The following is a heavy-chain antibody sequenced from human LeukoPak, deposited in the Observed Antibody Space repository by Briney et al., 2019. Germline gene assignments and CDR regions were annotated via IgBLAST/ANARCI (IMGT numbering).Heavy chain of an antibody. CDR2: TYYSGST. CDR3: ARVPRGGGYYYYYMDV. CDR1: GGSISSISYY. J-gene: IGHJ6*03. Sequence: SETLSLTCTVSGGSISSISYYWGWIRQPPGKGLDWIGSTYYSGSTYYNPSLKSRVTISVDTSKNQFSLKLSSVTAAGTAVYYCARVPRGGGYYYYYMDVWGKGTTVTVSS. D-gene: IGHD4-23*01. V-gene: IGHV4-39*07.